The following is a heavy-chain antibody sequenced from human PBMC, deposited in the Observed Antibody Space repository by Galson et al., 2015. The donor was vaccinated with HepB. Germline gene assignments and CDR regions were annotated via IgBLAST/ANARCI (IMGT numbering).Heavy chain of an antibody. CDR1: GYTFTSYG. Sequence: SVKVSCKASGYTFTSYGISWVRQAPGQGLEWMGWISAYNGNTNYAQKLQGRVTMTTDTSTSTAYMELRSLRSDDTAVYYCARLYSGYDYYYYYGMDVWGQGTTVTVSS. D-gene: IGHD5-12*01. CDR2: ISAYNGNT. J-gene: IGHJ6*02. V-gene: IGHV1-18*04. CDR3: ARLYSGYDYYYYYGMDV.